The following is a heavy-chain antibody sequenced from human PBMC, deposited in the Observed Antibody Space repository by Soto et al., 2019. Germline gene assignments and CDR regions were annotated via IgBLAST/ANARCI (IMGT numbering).Heavy chain of an antibody. J-gene: IGHJ4*02. CDR3: ARILSGYDSSGSLTTSYFDY. CDR1: GFSLSTSGMC. V-gene: IGHV2-70*01. D-gene: IGHD3-22*01. CDR2: IDWDDDK. Sequence: GSGPTLVNPTQTLTLTCTFSGFSLSTSGMCVSWIRQPPGKALDWLALIDWDDDKYYSTSLKTRLTISKETSKNQVVLTMTNMDPVDTATYYCARILSGYDSSGSLTTSYFDYWGQGTLVTVSS.